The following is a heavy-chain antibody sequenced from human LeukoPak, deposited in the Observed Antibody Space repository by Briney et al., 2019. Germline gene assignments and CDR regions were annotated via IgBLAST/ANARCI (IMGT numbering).Heavy chain of an antibody. CDR2: IRYDGSNK. Sequence: GSLRLSCAASGFTFSSYGMHWVRQAPGKGLEWVAFIRYDGSNKYYADSVKGRFTVSRDNSKNMLYLQMNSLRAEDTAVYYCAKAEVVSYDFDYWGQGTLVTVSS. CDR3: AKAEVVSYDFDY. J-gene: IGHJ4*02. CDR1: GFTFSSYG. V-gene: IGHV3-30*02. D-gene: IGHD2-8*01.